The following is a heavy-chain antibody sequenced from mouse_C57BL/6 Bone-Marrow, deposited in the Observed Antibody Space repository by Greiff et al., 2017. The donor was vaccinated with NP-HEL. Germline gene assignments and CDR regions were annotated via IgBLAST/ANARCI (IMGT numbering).Heavy chain of an antibody. CDR3: ASRGAGSSYLFYAMDY. V-gene: IGHV3-6*01. CDR2: ISYDGSN. CDR1: GYSITSGYY. J-gene: IGHJ4*01. D-gene: IGHD1-1*01. Sequence: LMESGPGLVKPSQSLSLTCSVTGYSITSGYYWNWIRQFPGNKLEWMGYISYDGSNNYNPSLKNRISITRDTSKNQFFLKLNSVTTEDTATYYCASRGAGSSYLFYAMDYWGQGTSVTVSS.